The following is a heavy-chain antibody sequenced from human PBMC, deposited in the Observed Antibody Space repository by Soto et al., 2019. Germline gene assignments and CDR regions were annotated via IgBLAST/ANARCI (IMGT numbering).Heavy chain of an antibody. J-gene: IGHJ6*02. CDR2: ISAYNGNT. Sequence: QVQLVQSGAEVKKPGASVKVSCKASGYTFTSYGISWVRQAPGQGLEWMGWISAYNGNTNYAQKLQGRVTMTTDTSTSTAYMELGSLRSDDTAVYYCARGDGWISTSCYAQAFYYYYYGMDVWGQGTTVTVSS. CDR3: ARGDGWISTSCYAQAFYYYYYGMDV. CDR1: GYTFTSYG. V-gene: IGHV1-18*01. D-gene: IGHD2-2*01.